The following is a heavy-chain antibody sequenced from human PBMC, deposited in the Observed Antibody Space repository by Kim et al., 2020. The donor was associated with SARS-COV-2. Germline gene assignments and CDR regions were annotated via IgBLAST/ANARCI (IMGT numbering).Heavy chain of an antibody. Sequence: SETLSLTCAVYGGSFSGYYWSWIRQPPGKGLEWIGEINHSGSTNYNPSLKSRVTISVDTSKNQFSLKLSSVTAADTAVYYCARGRRVLQYYYGSGPMDVWGKGTTVTVSS. CDR3: ARGRRVLQYYYGSGPMDV. V-gene: IGHV4-34*01. J-gene: IGHJ6*03. CDR1: GGSFSGYY. D-gene: IGHD3-10*01. CDR2: INHSGST.